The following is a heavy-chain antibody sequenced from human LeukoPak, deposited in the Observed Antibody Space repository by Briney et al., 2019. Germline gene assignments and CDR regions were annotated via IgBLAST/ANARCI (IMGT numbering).Heavy chain of an antibody. CDR1: GGSFSGYY. CDR2: INHSGST. Sequence: SETLSLTCAVYGGSFSGYYWSWFRQPPGKGLEWIGEINHSGSTNYNPSLKSRVTISVDTSKNQFSLKLSSVTAADTAVYYCARPKIYSSSWPDAFDIWGQGTMVTVSS. CDR3: ARPKIYSSSWPDAFDI. J-gene: IGHJ3*02. D-gene: IGHD6-13*01. V-gene: IGHV4-34*01.